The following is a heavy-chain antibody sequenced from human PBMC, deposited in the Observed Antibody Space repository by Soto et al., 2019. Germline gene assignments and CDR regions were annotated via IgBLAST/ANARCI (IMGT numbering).Heavy chain of an antibody. D-gene: IGHD3-10*01. CDR3: ARHGFGPLHGLVDV. CDR2: INYDGYS. V-gene: IGHV4-59*08. CDR1: GGSITNYY. Sequence: QVQLQESGPGLVKPSETLSLTCTVSGGSITNYYCSWFRQPPGKGLEWIGYINYDGYSAYNLSPEQRLPLSMAASKPQSSLLLASVTATDAAVYYCARHGFGPLHGLVDVWGPGTTVIVSS. J-gene: IGHJ6*02.